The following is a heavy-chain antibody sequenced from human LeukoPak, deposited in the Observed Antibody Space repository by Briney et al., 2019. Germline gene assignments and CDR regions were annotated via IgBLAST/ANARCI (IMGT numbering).Heavy chain of an antibody. V-gene: IGHV4-39*01. CDR1: GGSISSSSYY. J-gene: IGHJ4*02. D-gene: IGHD3-10*01. Sequence: SETLSLTCTVSGGSISSSSYYWGWIRQPPGKGLEWIGSIYYSGSTYYNPSPKSRVTISVDTSKNQFSLKLSSVSAADTAVYYCARHGLPGGSGSPDYWGQGTLVTVSS. CDR2: IYYSGST. CDR3: ARHGLPGGSGSPDY.